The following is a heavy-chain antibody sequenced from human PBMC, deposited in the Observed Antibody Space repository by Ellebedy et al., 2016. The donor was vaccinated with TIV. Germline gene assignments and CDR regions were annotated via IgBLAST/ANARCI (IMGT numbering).Heavy chain of an antibody. J-gene: IGHJ4*02. CDR3: AGDVYSHDLK. CDR2: ISSGSTYI. CDR1: GFTFSNSD. Sequence: GESLKISCAASGFTFSNSDMNWVRQAPGKGLEWVSSISSGSTYIYYRDSVKGRFTISRDNAKNSLYLQMNSLRAADTAVYYCAGDVYSHDLKWGQGTLVTVSS. D-gene: IGHD5-18*01. V-gene: IGHV3-21*01.